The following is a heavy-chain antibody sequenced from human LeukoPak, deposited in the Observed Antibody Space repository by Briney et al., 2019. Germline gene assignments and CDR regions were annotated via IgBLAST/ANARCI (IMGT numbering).Heavy chain of an antibody. CDR2: IYHSGSI. J-gene: IGHJ4*02. D-gene: IGHD3-22*01. CDR1: GYSINNGYY. V-gene: IGHV4-38-2*02. CDR3: ATLLFPDSSGYLYYFDY. Sequence: SETLSLTCTVSGYSINNGYYWGWIRQPPGKGLEWIGSIYHSGSIYYKPSLQSRVTISIDTSNNQFSLNLGSVTAADTAVYYCATLLFPDSSGYLYYFDYWGQGTLVTVSS.